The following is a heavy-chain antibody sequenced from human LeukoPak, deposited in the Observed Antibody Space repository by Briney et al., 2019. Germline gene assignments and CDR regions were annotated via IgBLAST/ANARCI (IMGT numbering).Heavy chain of an antibody. J-gene: IGHJ4*02. D-gene: IGHD4-17*01. CDR3: ANEIRPNDY. V-gene: IGHV3-23*01. Sequence: GGSLRLSCAASGFTVSSNHAMSWVRQAPGKGLEWVSSISISGGTTYYADSVKGRFTISRENSKSTLYLQMNSLRADDTAVYYCANEIRPNDYWGQGTLVTVSS. CDR2: ISISGGTT. CDR1: GFTVSSNHA.